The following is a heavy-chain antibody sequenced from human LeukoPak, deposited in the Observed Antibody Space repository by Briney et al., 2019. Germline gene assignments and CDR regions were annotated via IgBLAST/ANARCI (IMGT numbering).Heavy chain of an antibody. D-gene: IGHD1-1*01. CDR1: GGSSSNSPYY. J-gene: IGHJ6*03. CDR2: IYYSGST. V-gene: IGHV4-39*07. CDR3: ARGRVSSSTWYSTYYYYFYMDV. Sequence: SETLSLTGTVSGGSSSNSPYYWGWIRQPPGKGLEWIGSIYYSGSTNFNPSLNGRVSISRDTTNNLFSLRLRSVTAADTAVYFCARGRVSSSTWYSTYYYYFYMDVWGKGTTVTVSS.